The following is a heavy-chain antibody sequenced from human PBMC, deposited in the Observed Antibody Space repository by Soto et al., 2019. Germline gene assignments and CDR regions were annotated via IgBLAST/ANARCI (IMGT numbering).Heavy chain of an antibody. Sequence: GGSLRLSCAASGFTFSSYAMSWVRQAPGKGLEWVSAISGSGGSTYYADSVKGRCNISRDTSKNMLYLQMNRLRAEDTDVYYCANESGCNWNAAFDYWGQGTLVTVSS. D-gene: IGHD1-20*01. V-gene: IGHV3-23*01. CDR1: GFTFSSYA. CDR3: ANESGCNWNAAFDY. CDR2: ISGSGGST. J-gene: IGHJ4*02.